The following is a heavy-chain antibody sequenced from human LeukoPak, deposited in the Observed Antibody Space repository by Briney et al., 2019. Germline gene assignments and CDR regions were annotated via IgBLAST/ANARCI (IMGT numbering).Heavy chain of an antibody. V-gene: IGHV3-23*01. CDR2: ISGSGGST. CDR3: ARGTPLVGFDY. J-gene: IGHJ4*02. Sequence: HTGGSLRLSCAASGFTFSSYAMSWVRQAPGKGLEWVSAISGSGGSTYYADSVKGRFTISRDNSKNTLYLQMNSLGSDDTAVYYCARGTPLVGFDYWGQGTLVTVSS. CDR1: GFTFSSYA.